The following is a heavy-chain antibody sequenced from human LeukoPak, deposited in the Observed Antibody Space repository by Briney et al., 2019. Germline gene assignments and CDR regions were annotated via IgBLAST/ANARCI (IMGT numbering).Heavy chain of an antibody. Sequence: GSLSLSCEVSGFTFSNYGMHWVRQAPGKGLEWLALIWYDGRTKFHADSVKGRFTISRDNSANTLYLQMSSLRVEDTAVYYCAREWGRIAVAGGPGYWGQGARVTVSS. D-gene: IGHD6-19*01. CDR2: IWYDGRTK. V-gene: IGHV3-33*01. CDR1: GFTFSNYG. J-gene: IGHJ4*02. CDR3: AREWGRIAVAGGPGY.